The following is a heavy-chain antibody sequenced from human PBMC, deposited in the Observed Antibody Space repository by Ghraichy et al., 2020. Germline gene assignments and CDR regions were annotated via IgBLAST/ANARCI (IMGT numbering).Heavy chain of an antibody. J-gene: IGHJ6*03. Sequence: LSLTCAASGFTFSSYGMHWVRQAPGKGLEWVAVISYDGSNKYYADSVKGRFTISRDNSKNTLYLQMNSLRAEDTAVYYCAKDPRLRFLEWLPPPDYSYYYYMDVWGKGTTVTVSS. D-gene: IGHD3-3*01. V-gene: IGHV3-30*18. CDR2: ISYDGSNK. CDR3: AKDPRLRFLEWLPPPDYSYYYYMDV. CDR1: GFTFSSYG.